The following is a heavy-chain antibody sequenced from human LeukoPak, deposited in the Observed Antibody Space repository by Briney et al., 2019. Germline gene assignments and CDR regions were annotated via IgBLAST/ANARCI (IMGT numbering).Heavy chain of an antibody. CDR2: IYYSGST. D-gene: IGHD2-2*01. CDR1: ARSISSSSYY. J-gene: IGHJ6*03. CDR3: ARLYGYCSSTSCEYYYYYYMDV. Sequence: PSETLSLTCTVSARSISSSSYYWGWLRQPPGTGLEWIGSIYYSGSTYYNPSLKSQVTISVDTSKNQFSLKLSSVTAADTAVYYCARLYGYCSSTSCEYYYYYYMDVWGKGTTVTVSS. V-gene: IGHV4-39*01.